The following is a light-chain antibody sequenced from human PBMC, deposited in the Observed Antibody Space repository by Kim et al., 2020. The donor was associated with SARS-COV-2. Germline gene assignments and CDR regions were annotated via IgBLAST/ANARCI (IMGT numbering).Light chain of an antibody. CDR2: GAS. V-gene: IGKV3-15*01. J-gene: IGKJ4*02. CDR1: QSVRNK. CDR3: QQYNNWPRS. Sequence: EIVMTQSPATLSVSPGERVTLSCRASQSVRNKLVWYQQKPGQAPRFLIFGASSRAPDVPDRFIGSGSGTEFTLTISSLGSEDFALYYCQQYNNWPRSFGAGTKVDIK.